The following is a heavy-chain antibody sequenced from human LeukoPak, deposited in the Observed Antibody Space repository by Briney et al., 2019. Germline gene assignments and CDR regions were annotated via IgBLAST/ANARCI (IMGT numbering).Heavy chain of an antibody. V-gene: IGHV3-21*01. J-gene: IGHJ6*03. CDR1: GFTFSSYN. CDR2: ISTSSSYI. D-gene: IGHD6-13*01. Sequence: GGSLRLSCAASGFTFSSYNMKWVRQAPGKGLEWVSSISTSSSYIYYADSVQGRFTISRDNAKNSLYLQMNSLRAEDTAVYYCARDLGERIAAAGIPPGTNYYYYYYMDVWGKGTTVTVSS. CDR3: ARDLGERIAAAGIPPGTNYYYYYYMDV.